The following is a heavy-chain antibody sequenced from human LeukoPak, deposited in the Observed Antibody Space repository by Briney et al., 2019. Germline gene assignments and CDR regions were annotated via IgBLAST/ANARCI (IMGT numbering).Heavy chain of an antibody. V-gene: IGHV3-33*01. CDR3: AREIFGSGSSPAF. Sequence: GRSLRLSCAASGFAFNTYAMHWVHQAPGQGLEWVALIWHDGSHKFYSNSVRGRFTISRDNYKNTVSLQMNNLRPEDRVVYYCAREIFGSGSSPAFWGQGPLVTVSS. J-gene: IGHJ4*02. CDR1: GFAFNTYA. CDR2: IWHDGSHK. D-gene: IGHD3-10*01.